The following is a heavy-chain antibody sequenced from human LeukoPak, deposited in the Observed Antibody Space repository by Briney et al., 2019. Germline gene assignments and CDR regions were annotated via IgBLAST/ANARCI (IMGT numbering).Heavy chain of an antibody. CDR3: AKASWGYSGYENFDY. V-gene: IGHV3-33*06. CDR2: IWYDGSNK. Sequence: GGSLRLSLASSGFNLSNYCLQWVRQGPGQGLEWGAGIWYDGSNKYYADSVKGRFTISRDNSKNTLYLQMNSLRAEDTAVYYCAKASWGYSGYENFDYWGQGTLVTVSS. CDR1: GFNLSNYC. J-gene: IGHJ4*02. D-gene: IGHD5-12*01.